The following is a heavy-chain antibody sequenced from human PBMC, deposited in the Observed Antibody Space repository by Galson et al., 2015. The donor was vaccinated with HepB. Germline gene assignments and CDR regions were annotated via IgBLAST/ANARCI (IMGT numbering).Heavy chain of an antibody. CDR2: ISGGGGSGGST. D-gene: IGHD1-26*01. V-gene: IGHV3-23*01. J-gene: IGHJ4*02. Sequence: SLRLSCAASGFTFSSYAMSWVRQAPGKGLEWVSGISGGGGSGGSTFYADSVKGRFTISRDNSKNTLYLQMNSLRAEDTAVYYCAKDAGHGSTSWGQGTLVTVSS. CDR3: AKDAGHGSTS. CDR1: GFTFSSYA.